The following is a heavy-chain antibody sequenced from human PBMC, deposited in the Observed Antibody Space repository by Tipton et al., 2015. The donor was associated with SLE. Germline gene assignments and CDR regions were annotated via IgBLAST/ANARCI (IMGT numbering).Heavy chain of an antibody. CDR3: ASGNPVMPL. V-gene: IGHV4-59*01. J-gene: IGHJ4*02. CDR1: GGSISSLS. Sequence: LRLSCTVSGGSISSLSWSWIRQPPGKRLEWIGYIFYTGSTNYNPSLKSRVAMSVDMSKNQFSLKLTSVTAADTAVYYCASGNPVMPLWGQGPLVTVSS. CDR2: IFYTGST. D-gene: IGHD1-1*01.